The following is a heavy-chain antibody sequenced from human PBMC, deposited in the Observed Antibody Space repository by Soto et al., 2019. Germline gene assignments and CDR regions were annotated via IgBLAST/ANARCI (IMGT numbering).Heavy chain of an antibody. J-gene: IGHJ5*02. CDR3: ARDRHILTGYYTLRPEYNWFDP. CDR2: INHSGST. V-gene: IGHV4-34*01. D-gene: IGHD3-9*01. CDR1: GGYFSGYY. Sequence: PSQTLSLTCAVYGGYFSGYYWSWIRQTPGKRLKWIGEINHSGSTNYNTSLKSRVTISVDTSKNQFSLKLSSVTAADTAVYYCARDRHILTGYYTLRPEYNWFDPWGQGTLVTVSS.